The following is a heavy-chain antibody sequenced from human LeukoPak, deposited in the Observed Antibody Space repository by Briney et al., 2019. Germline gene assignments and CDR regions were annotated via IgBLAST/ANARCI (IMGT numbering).Heavy chain of an antibody. CDR3: ARPRGCGSARCNNFDY. Sequence: GGSLRLSCTASGFTFSHYWMSWVRQAPGKGLEWVAIMDEYGSDIFYVESVKGRFIISRANARNSLYLQMNNLRAEDAAVYYCARPRGCGSARCNNFDYWGQGTLVTVSS. J-gene: IGHJ4*02. V-gene: IGHV3-7*01. D-gene: IGHD2-2*01. CDR1: GFTFSHYW. CDR2: MDEYGSDI.